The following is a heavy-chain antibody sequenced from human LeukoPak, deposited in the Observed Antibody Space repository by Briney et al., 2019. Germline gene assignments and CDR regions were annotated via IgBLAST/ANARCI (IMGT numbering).Heavy chain of an antibody. J-gene: IGHJ5*02. CDR3: ASTQWRMVAAIVNDNWFDP. D-gene: IGHD2-15*01. V-gene: IGHV1-46*01. CDR1: GYTFTSYY. Sequence: GASVKVSCKASGYTFTSYYMHWVRQAPGQGLEWMAIINPSGGSTSYAQKFQGRVTITADKSTSTAYMELSSLRSEDTAVYYCASTQWRMVAAIVNDNWFDPWGQGTLVTVSS. CDR2: INPSGGST.